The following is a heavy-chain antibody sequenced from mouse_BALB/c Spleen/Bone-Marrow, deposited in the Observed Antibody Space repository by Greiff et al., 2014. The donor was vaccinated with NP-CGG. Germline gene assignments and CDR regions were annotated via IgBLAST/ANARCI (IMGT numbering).Heavy chain of an antibody. D-gene: IGHD2-10*02. CDR1: GYTFTDYN. V-gene: IGHV1S29*02. CDR2: IYPYNGGT. Sequence: VQLQQSGPELVKPGASVKISCKASGYTFTDYNMHWVKQSHGKSLEWIGDIYPYNGGTGYNQKFKSKATLTVDNSSSTAYMELRSLTSKDSAVYYCARSYGNWSFDVWGPGTAVTVSS. J-gene: IGHJ1*01. CDR3: ARSYGNWSFDV.